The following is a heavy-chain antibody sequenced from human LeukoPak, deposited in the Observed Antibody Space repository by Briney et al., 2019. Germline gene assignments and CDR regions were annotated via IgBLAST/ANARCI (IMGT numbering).Heavy chain of an antibody. D-gene: IGHD6-19*01. CDR3: ARGDSSGPDYYYYMDV. V-gene: IGHV4-59*01. CDR2: IYYSGST. Sequence: SETLSLTCTVSGGSISSYYWSWIRQPPGKGLEWLGYIYYSGSTNYNPSLKSRVTISVDTSKNQFSLKLSSVTAADTAVYYCARGDSSGPDYYYYMDVWGKGTTVTISS. J-gene: IGHJ6*03. CDR1: GGSISSYY.